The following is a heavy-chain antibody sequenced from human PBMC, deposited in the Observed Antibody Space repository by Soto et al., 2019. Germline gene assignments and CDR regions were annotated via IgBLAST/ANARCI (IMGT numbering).Heavy chain of an antibody. V-gene: IGHV1-18*01. Sequence: ASVKVSCKASGYTFTSYGISWVRQAPGQGLEWMGWISAYNGNTNYAQKFQGWVTMTRDTSISTAYMELSRLRSDDTAVYYCARSVGYYGSGSPYYFDYWGQGTLVTVSS. CDR3: ARSVGYYGSGSPYYFDY. CDR1: GYTFTSYG. D-gene: IGHD3-10*01. CDR2: ISAYNGNT. J-gene: IGHJ4*02.